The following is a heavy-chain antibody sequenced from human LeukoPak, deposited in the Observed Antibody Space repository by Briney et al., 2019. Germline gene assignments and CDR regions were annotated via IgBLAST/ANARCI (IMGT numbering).Heavy chain of an antibody. CDR3: ARDRLINYYDSSGPFDY. CDR1: GFTFSSYG. V-gene: IGHV3-30*02. CDR2: IRYDGSNK. J-gene: IGHJ4*02. D-gene: IGHD3-22*01. Sequence: GALRLSCAASGFTFSSYGMHWVRQAPGKGLEWVAFIRYDGSNKYYADSVKGRFTISRDNAKNSLYLQMNSLRAEDTAFYYCARDRLINYYDSSGPFDYWGQGTLVTVSS.